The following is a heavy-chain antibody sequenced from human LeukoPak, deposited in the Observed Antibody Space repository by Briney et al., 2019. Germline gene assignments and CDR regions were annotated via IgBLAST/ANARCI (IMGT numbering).Heavy chain of an antibody. V-gene: IGHV4-59*11. CDR3: GRSSSGQIRAVWFDP. CDR2: IYYSGST. CDR1: GGSISSHY. Sequence: SETLSLTCTLSGGSISSHYWSWIRQPPGKGLEWIGYIYYSGSTNYNPSLKSRVTISVDTCKHQLALKLSPVSAADTAVYYCGRSSSGQIRAVWFDPRGEGALVTVSS. D-gene: IGHD3-22*01. J-gene: IGHJ5*02.